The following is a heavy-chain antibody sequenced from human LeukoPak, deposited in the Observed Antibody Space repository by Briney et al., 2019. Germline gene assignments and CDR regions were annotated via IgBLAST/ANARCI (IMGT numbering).Heavy chain of an antibody. CDR3: ATHLYAYYYIDV. V-gene: IGHV3-23*01. CDR2: ISGSGGST. J-gene: IGHJ6*03. D-gene: IGHD2-2*02. CDR1: GFTFSSYG. Sequence: GGSLRLSCAASGFTFSSYGMSWVRQAPGKGLEWVSAISGSGGSTYYADSVKGRFTISRDNSKNTLYLQMNSLRAEDTAVYYCATHLYAYYYIDVWGKGTTVTISS.